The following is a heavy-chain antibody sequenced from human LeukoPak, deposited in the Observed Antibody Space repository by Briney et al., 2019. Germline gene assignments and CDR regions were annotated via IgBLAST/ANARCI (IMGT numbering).Heavy chain of an antibody. CDR2: INPSGGST. V-gene: IGHV1-46*01. Sequence: ASVNVSCKASGYTFTSYYIHWVRQAPGQGLEWMGVINPSGGSTNYAQKFQGRVTMTTDTSTSTAYMELRSLRSDDTAVYYCARDPPRFILTGYYREDYWGQGTLVTVSS. CDR3: ARDPPRFILTGYYREDY. D-gene: IGHD3-9*01. J-gene: IGHJ4*02. CDR1: GYTFTSYY.